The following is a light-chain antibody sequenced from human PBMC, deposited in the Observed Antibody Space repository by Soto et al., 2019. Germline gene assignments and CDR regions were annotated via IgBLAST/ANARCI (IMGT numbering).Light chain of an antibody. Sequence: QSALTQPASVSGSPGQSITISCTGTSSDVGGYNYVSWYQQHPGKAPKLMIYDVSNRPSGVSNRFSGSKSGNTAFLTISGHQAEDEAYYYCSSYTSSSTVVFGGGTKLTVL. J-gene: IGLJ2*01. CDR1: SSDVGGYNY. CDR3: SSYTSSSTVV. V-gene: IGLV2-14*01. CDR2: DVS.